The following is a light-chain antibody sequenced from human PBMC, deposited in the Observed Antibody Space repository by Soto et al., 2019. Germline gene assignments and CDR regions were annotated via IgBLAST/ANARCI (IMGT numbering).Light chain of an antibody. V-gene: IGKV4-1*01. CDR3: QHYYSSPPT. CDR1: QSVLYSSNNKNY. J-gene: IGKJ4*01. CDR2: WAS. Sequence: DIVMTQSPDSLAVSLGERATINCKSSQSVLYSSNNKNYLAWYQQKPGQSPKLLIYWASTRESGVPDRFSGSGSGTDFTLTISSLQAEDVAVYYCQHYYSSPPTFGGGTKVEIK.